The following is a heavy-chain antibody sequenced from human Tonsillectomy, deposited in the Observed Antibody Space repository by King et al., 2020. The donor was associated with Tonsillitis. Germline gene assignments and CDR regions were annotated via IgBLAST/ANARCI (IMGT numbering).Heavy chain of an antibody. CDR1: GSSISSSYC. J-gene: IGHJ6*02. Sequence: VQLQESGPGLVKPSETLSLSCAVSGSSISSSYCWAWIRQPPGKGLEWIGSVYHSGTTYYNPSLKSRVTISLDTSKNQFSLNLSSVTAADAAVYYCARNPVGGNSIFYYGVDVWSQGTTVTVSS. CDR3: ARNPVGGNSIFYYGVDV. CDR2: VYHSGTT. V-gene: IGHV4-38-2*01. D-gene: IGHD4-23*01.